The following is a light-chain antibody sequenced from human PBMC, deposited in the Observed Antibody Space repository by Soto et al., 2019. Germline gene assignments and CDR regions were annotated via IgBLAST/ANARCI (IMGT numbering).Light chain of an antibody. V-gene: IGLV2-11*01. CDR2: DVT. J-gene: IGLJ2*01. Sequence: QSVLTQPRSVSASPGQSVTISCTGTSSDVGGYNYVSWYQQHPGKAPKLMIHDVTKRPSGVPDRFSGSKSGNTASLTISGLQAEDEADYYCCSYAGSSVLFGGGTKLTVL. CDR3: CSYAGSSVL. CDR1: SSDVGGYNY.